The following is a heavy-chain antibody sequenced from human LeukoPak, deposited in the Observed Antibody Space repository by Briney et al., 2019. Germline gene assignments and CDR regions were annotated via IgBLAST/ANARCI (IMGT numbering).Heavy chain of an antibody. CDR1: GGSFSGYY. V-gene: IGHV4-34*01. D-gene: IGHD3-10*01. Sequence: SETLSLTCAVYGGSFSGYYWSWIRKPPGKGLEWIGEINHSGSTNYNPSLKSRVTISVDTSKNQFSLKLSSVTAADTAVYYCARARYGSGSYYKNWGQGTLVTVSS. CDR3: ARARYGSGSYYKN. J-gene: IGHJ4*02. CDR2: INHSGST.